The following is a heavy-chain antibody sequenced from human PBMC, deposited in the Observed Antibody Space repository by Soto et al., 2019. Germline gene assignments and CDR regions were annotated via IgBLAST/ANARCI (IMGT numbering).Heavy chain of an antibody. V-gene: IGHV1-2*02. CDR3: ARRLLGIRDDYWSGYTAFDF. Sequence: QVQLVQSGAALKTPGASVKVSCKASGYTFTGHYMHWVRQAPGQGLEWMGWINPSSGGTNSAQRFHDRITMTRDTSISTVYMELSRLRSDDTAVYYCARRLLGIRDDYWSGYTAFDFWGQGTVVAVSP. CDR2: INPSSGGT. D-gene: IGHD3-3*01. CDR1: GYTFTGHY. J-gene: IGHJ3*01.